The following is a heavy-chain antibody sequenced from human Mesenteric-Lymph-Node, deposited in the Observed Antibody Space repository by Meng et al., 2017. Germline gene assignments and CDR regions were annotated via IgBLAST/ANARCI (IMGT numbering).Heavy chain of an antibody. J-gene: IGHJ4*02. CDR2: INPSAGST. CDR3: ATSVRMAAALDY. CDR1: GYTFTSYY. Sequence: ASVKVSCKASGYTFTSYYMHWVRQAPGQGLEWMGIINPSAGSTSYAQKFQGRVTMTRDTSTSTVYMELSSLRSEDTAVYCCATSVRMAAALDYWGQGTLVTVSS. V-gene: IGHV1-46*01. D-gene: IGHD6-13*01.